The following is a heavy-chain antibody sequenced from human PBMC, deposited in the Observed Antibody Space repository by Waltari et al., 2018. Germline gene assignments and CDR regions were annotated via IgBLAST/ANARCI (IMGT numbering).Heavy chain of an antibody. CDR3: ARDPLHYYGSGSLYYFDY. Sequence: EVQLVESGGGLVKPGGSLRLSCAASGFTFSSYSMNWVRQGPGKGLCGVSCITSSSISKYYNDSGKGRFTISRDNAKNSLYLQMNSLRAEDTAVYYCARDPLHYYGSGSLYYFDYWGQGTLVTVSS. V-gene: IGHV3-21*05. D-gene: IGHD3-10*01. CDR2: ITSSSISK. CDR1: GFTFSSYS. J-gene: IGHJ4*02.